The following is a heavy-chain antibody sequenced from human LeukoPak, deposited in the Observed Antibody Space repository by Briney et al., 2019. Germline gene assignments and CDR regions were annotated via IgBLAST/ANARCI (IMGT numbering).Heavy chain of an antibody. D-gene: IGHD3-22*01. Sequence: SGPALVKPTHTLTLTCTFSWFSLSTSGMCVSWIRQPPGKALEWLDLIDWDDNKYYSTSLKTRLTISKDTSKNQVVLTMTNMDPVDTATYYCARSEYYYDSSGYYDYWGQGTLVTVSS. CDR1: WFSLSTSGMC. J-gene: IGHJ4*02. CDR2: IDWDDNK. CDR3: ARSEYYYDSSGYYDY. V-gene: IGHV2-70*01.